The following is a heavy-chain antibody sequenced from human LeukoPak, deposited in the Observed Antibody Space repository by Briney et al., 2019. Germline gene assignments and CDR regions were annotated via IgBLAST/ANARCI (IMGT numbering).Heavy chain of an antibody. CDR3: ASKGQYCGTLTCKDY. CDR1: GFTVSSNY. V-gene: IGHV3-53*01. Sequence: GGSLRLSCAASGFTVSSNYMSWVRQAPGKGLECVSLIYGGGSTYYADSVKGRFTISRDNSKNTIFLQLTSPRVEDTAVYYCASKGQYCGTLTCKDYWGRGTLVTVSS. CDR2: IYGGGST. D-gene: IGHD2-21*01. J-gene: IGHJ4*02.